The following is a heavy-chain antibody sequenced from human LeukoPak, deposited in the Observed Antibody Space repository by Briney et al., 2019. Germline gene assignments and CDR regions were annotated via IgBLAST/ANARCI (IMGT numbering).Heavy chain of an antibody. D-gene: IGHD3-3*01. CDR1: GGSISSYY. CDR2: IYYSESA. J-gene: IGHJ5*02. V-gene: IGHV4-59*12. CDR3: AREFFKWTYYFDP. Sequence: SETLSLTCTVSGGSISSYYWSWIRQPPGKGLEWIGYIYYSESANYNPSLKSRVTISVDTSKNQFSLKLSSVTAADTAVYYCAREFFKWTYYFDPWGQGTLVTVSS.